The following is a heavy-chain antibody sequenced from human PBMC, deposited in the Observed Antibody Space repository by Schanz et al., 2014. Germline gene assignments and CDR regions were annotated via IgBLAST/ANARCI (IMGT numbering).Heavy chain of an antibody. CDR1: GGSISGYY. V-gene: IGHV4-4*07. CDR3: ARGPNTLVKSPFEF. J-gene: IGHJ4*02. D-gene: IGHD2-8*01. CDR2: FYNSVST. Sequence: QVQLQESGPGLVKPSETLSLTCTVSGGSISGYYWSWIRQPAGKGLEWIGRFYNSVSTDYNSSLKSRFTMSVDPFNNQFSLNRNSVTAADTAVYYCARGPNTLVKSPFEFWGQGIMVTVSS.